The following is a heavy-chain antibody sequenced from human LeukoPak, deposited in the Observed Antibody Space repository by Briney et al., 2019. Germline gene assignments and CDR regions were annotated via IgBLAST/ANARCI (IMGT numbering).Heavy chain of an antibody. CDR3: AKVLHTGNEVRGYFVT. V-gene: IGHV3-23*01. CDR2: LTGDETQT. CDR1: GFNLRNSA. Sequence: GGSLRLSCAVSGFNLRNSAMSWVRQSPGRGPERVAGLTGDETQTSYADSVKGRFSISRDTSKNTLYLQMNSLRVDDTALYYCAKVLHTGNEVRGYFVTWSQGTLVTVSS. D-gene: IGHD3-10*01. J-gene: IGHJ4*02.